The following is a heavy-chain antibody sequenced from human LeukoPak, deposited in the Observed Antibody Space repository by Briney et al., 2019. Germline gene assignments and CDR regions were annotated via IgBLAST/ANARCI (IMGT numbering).Heavy chain of an antibody. D-gene: IGHD1-1*01. CDR1: GYSISSGYY. V-gene: IGHV4-38-2*02. Sequence: PSETLSLTCTVSGYSISSGYYWGWIRQSPGKGLEWIGYVYHSGSTYYNPSLKIRVTISVDTSKNQFSLKLSSVTAADTAVYYCAREWNPGNWFDPWGQGTLVTVSS. CDR3: AREWNPGNWFDP. J-gene: IGHJ5*02. CDR2: VYHSGST.